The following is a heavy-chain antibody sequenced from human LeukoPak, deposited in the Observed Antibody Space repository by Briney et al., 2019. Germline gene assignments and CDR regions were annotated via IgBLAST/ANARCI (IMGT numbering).Heavy chain of an antibody. CDR3: ASVEGYSYELDY. J-gene: IGHJ4*02. V-gene: IGHV4-61*01. CDR1: GGSLSSDNFY. CDR2: IYYTGNT. Sequence: PSETLSLTCTVSGGSLSSDNFYWSWIRQPPGKGLEWVGNIYYTGNTNYNPSLKSRVTISVDTSKNQFSLKLSSVTAADTAVYYCASVEGYSYELDYWGQGTLVTVSS. D-gene: IGHD5-18*01.